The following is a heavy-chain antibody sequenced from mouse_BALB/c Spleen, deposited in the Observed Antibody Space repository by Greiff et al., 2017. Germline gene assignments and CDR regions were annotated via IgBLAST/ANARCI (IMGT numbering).Heavy chain of an antibody. J-gene: IGHJ2*01. CDR2: ISYSGST. V-gene: IGHV3-2*02. CDR3: ARGGGLRPYYFDY. Sequence: EVQLQQSGPGLVKPSQSLSLTCTVTGYSITSDYAWYWIRQFPGNKLEWMGYISYSGSTSYNPSLKSRISITRDTSKNQFFLQLNSVTTEDTATYYCARGGGLRPYYFDYWGQGTTLTVSS. CDR1: GYSITSDYA. D-gene: IGHD2-2*01.